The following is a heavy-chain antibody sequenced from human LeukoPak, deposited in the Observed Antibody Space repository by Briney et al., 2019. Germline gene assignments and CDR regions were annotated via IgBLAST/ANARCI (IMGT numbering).Heavy chain of an antibody. V-gene: IGHV5-51*01. Sequence: KDGESLKISCKGSGYSFTSYWIGWVRQMPGKGLEWMGIIYPGDSDTRYSPSFQGQVTISADKSISTAYLQWSSLKASDTAMYYCARPRGNAAMVQPFDYWGQGTLVTVSS. CDR1: GYSFTSYW. D-gene: IGHD5-18*01. CDR3: ARPRGNAAMVQPFDY. CDR2: IYPGDSDT. J-gene: IGHJ4*02.